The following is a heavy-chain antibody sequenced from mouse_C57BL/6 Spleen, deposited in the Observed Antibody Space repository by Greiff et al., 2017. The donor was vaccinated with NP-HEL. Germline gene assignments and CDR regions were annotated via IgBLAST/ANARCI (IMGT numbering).Heavy chain of an antibody. J-gene: IGHJ1*03. V-gene: IGHV1-69*01. CDR3: ARWDYGSSYWYFDV. Sequence: VQLQQPGAELVMPGASVKLSCKASGYTFPSSWMHWVKQRPGQGLEWIGEIDPSDSYTNYNQKFKGKSTLTVDKSSSTAYMQLSSLTSEDSSVYYCARWDYGSSYWYFDVWGTGTTVTVSS. D-gene: IGHD1-1*01. CDR1: GYTFPSSW. CDR2: IDPSDSYT.